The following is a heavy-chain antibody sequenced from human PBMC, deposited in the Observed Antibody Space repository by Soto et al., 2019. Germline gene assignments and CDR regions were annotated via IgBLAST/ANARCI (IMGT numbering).Heavy chain of an antibody. Sequence: QVQLVESGGGVVQPGRSLRLSCAASGFTFSSYGMHWVRQAPGKGLDWVAVISYDGSNKYYADSVKGRFTISRDNSKNTLYLQMNSLRAEDTAVYYCAKDTRLGWSTLSYYYGMDVWGQGTTVTVSS. CDR1: GFTFSSYG. CDR2: ISYDGSNK. CDR3: AKDTRLGWSTLSYYYGMDV. D-gene: IGHD3-16*01. V-gene: IGHV3-30*18. J-gene: IGHJ6*02.